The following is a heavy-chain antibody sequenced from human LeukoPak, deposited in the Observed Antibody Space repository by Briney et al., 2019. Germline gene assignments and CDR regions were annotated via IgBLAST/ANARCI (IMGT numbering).Heavy chain of an antibody. CDR3: ARVGGYCSTTTCHPIDY. D-gene: IGHD2-2*01. CDR2: IWFDGSDN. Sequence: GGSLRLSCAASGFTFSNYGMHWVCQAPGKGLEWVAIIWFDGSDNYYADSVKGRFTISRDNSKNTLYLQMNSLRAEDTAVYYCARVGGYCSTTTCHPIDYWGQGTLVTVSS. J-gene: IGHJ4*02. CDR1: GFTFSNYG. V-gene: IGHV3-33*01.